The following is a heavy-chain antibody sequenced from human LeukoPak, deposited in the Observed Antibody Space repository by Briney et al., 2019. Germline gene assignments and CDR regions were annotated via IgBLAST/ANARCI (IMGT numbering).Heavy chain of an antibody. CDR1: GFTFNNYA. CDR3: AKDLRYYYDSPADR. D-gene: IGHD3-22*01. CDR2: IIGNGGAT. Sequence: PGGSLRLSCAASGFTFNNYAMTWVRQAPGKGLEWVSSIIGNGGATYYADSVKGRFTISRDNSQDTLHMQMSSLRDDDTAVYYCAKDLRYYYDSPADRWGQGTLVTVSS. J-gene: IGHJ5*02. V-gene: IGHV3-23*01.